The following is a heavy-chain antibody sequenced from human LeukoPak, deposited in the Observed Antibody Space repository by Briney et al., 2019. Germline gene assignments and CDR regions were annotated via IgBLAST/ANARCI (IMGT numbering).Heavy chain of an antibody. Sequence: VASVKVSCKASGYTFTGYYMHWVRQAPGQGLEWMGWINPNSGGTNYAQKFQGRVTMTRDTSISTAYMELSRLRSDDTAAYYCARNRLVWHQLLSSWFDPWGQGTLVTVSS. CDR1: GYTFTGYY. J-gene: IGHJ5*02. D-gene: IGHD2-2*01. CDR2: INPNSGGT. CDR3: ARNRLVWHQLLSSWFDP. V-gene: IGHV1-2*02.